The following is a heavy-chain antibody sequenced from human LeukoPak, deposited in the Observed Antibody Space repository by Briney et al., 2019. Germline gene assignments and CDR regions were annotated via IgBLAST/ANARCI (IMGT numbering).Heavy chain of an antibody. CDR3: VRNWRSIVATPGAFDI. J-gene: IGHJ3*02. D-gene: IGHD5-12*01. Sequence: GGSLRLSCAASGFTFSDYYMSWIRQDPGKGLEWISYISGTSTAIHYADSVKGRFTISRDNAKNSLYLQMNSLRAEDTAVFYRVRNWRSIVATPGAFDIRGQGTMVTVSS. V-gene: IGHV3-11*04. CDR1: GFTFSDYY. CDR2: ISGTSTAI.